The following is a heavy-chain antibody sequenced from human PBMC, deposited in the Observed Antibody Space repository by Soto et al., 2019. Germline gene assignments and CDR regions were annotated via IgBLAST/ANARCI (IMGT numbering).Heavy chain of an antibody. J-gene: IGHJ5*02. CDR1: GFTFSTYS. CDR3: ARDNGIEGSFDP. CDR2: ITSSSSTI. V-gene: IGHV3-48*02. Sequence: EVQLVESGGGLVQPGGSLRLSCAASGFTFSTYSMNWVRQAPGKGLEWIAYITSSSSTIFYADSVKGRFTISRDNAKNSLYLPMNSLRDEDTCVYYCARDNGIEGSFDPWGQGTLVTVSS.